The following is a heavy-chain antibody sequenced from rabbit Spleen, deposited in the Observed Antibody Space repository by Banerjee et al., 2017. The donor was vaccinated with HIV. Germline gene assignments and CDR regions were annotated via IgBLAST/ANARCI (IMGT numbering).Heavy chain of an antibody. J-gene: IGHJ4*01. V-gene: IGHV1S45*01. Sequence: QEQLVESGGGLVKPEGSLKLSCTASGFSFSNKAVMCWVRQAPGKGLQWIACINAVTGKAVYATWAKGRFTFSKTSSTTVTLQMTSLTAADTATYFCARDLAYVIGWNFNLWGQGTLVTVS. D-gene: IGHD6-1*01. CDR2: INAVTGKA. CDR3: ARDLAYVIGWNFNL. CDR1: GFSFSNKAV.